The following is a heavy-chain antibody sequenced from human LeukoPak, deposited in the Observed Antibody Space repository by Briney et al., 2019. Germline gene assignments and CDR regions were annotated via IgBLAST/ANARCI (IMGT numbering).Heavy chain of an antibody. D-gene: IGHD3-10*02. J-gene: IGHJ5*02. CDR1: GFTFGDYA. CDR2: IRSKAYGGTT. Sequence: GGSLRLSCTASGFTFGDYAMSWFRQAPGKGLEWVGFIRSKAYGGTTEYAASVKGRFTISRDDSKSIAYLQMNSLKTEDTAVYYCTRSITMSFENWFDPWGQGTLVTVSS. V-gene: IGHV3-49*03. CDR3: TRSITMSFENWFDP.